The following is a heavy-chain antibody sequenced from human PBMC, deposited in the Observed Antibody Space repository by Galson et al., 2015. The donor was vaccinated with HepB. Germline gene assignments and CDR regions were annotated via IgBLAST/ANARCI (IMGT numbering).Heavy chain of an antibody. V-gene: IGHV5-51*03. Sequence: QSGAEVKKPGESLKISCNGSGYSFTSYWIGWVRQMPGKGLEWMGIIYPGDSDTRYSPSFQGQVTISADKSISTAYLQWSSLKASDTAMYYCARSEIKDIVVVPAATALDYWGQGTLVTVSS. J-gene: IGHJ4*02. CDR1: GYSFTSYW. D-gene: IGHD2-2*01. CDR2: IYPGDSDT. CDR3: ARSEIKDIVVVPAATALDY.